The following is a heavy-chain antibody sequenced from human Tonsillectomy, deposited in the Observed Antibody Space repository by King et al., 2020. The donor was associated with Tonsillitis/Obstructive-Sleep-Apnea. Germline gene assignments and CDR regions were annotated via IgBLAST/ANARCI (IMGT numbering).Heavy chain of an antibody. Sequence: QLVQSGAEVKKPGSSVKVSCKASGGTFSSDAITWVRQAPGQGLEWMGGIIPIFDTANYAQKFQGRVTITADESTSTAYMELSSLRSEDTAVYYCARGAKGYCSSTICYQPLDYWGQGTLVIVSS. CDR3: ARGAKGYCSSTICYQPLDY. V-gene: IGHV1-69*12. CDR1: GGTFSSDA. CDR2: IIPIFDTA. D-gene: IGHD2-2*01. J-gene: IGHJ4*02.